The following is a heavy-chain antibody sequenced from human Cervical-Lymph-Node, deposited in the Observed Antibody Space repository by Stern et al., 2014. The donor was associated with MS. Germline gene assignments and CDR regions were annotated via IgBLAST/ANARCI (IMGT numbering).Heavy chain of an antibody. V-gene: IGHV1-69*01. CDR3: ARAGGSTVGYYVDY. D-gene: IGHD1-26*01. CDR1: GDTFTRHA. CDR2: IIPIFGTT. Sequence: QVQLVQSGAAVKKPGSSVKVSCQTSGDTFTRHAINWVRQAPGQGLEWMGGIIPIFGTTKHAQKFRDRVTITADASTNTVYMELNSLTSEDTAVYFCARAGGSTVGYYVDYWGQGTLVTVSS. J-gene: IGHJ4*02.